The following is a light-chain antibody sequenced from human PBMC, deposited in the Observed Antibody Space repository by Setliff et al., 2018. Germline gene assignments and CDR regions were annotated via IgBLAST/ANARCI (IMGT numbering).Light chain of an antibody. CDR2: WAS. Sequence: DIVLTQSPDSLAVSLGERATINCRSSQSVLHSSNNMNYFAWYQQKPGQPPRLLIYWASTRESGVPDRFSGSGSGTDFTLTISSLQAEDVAVYYCQQYNSIPRTFGQGTKVGIK. CDR3: QQYNSIPRT. J-gene: IGKJ1*01. V-gene: IGKV4-1*01. CDR1: QSVLHSSNNMNY.